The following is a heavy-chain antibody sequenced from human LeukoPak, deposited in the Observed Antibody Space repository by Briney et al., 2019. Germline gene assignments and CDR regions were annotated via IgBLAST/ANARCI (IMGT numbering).Heavy chain of an antibody. J-gene: IGHJ4*02. CDR3: ARGGESSSSAGYYFDY. V-gene: IGHV4-59*11. CDR2: IYYSGST. D-gene: IGHD6-6*01. CDR1: GGSISSHY. Sequence: SETLSLTCTVSGGSISSHYWSWIRQPPGKGLEWIGYIYYSGSTNYNPSLKSRVTISVDTSKNQFSLKLSSVTAADTAVYYCARGGESSSSAGYYFDYWGQGTLVTVSS.